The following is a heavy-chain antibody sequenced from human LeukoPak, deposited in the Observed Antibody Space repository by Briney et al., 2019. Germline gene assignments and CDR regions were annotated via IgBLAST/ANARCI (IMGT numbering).Heavy chain of an antibody. CDR2: IFHSGNT. CDR3: ATGWILGATLTY. Sequence: PSETLSLTCAVSGYSISSGYYWGWIRQPPGKGLEWIGTIFHSGNTYYNPSLKSRVTISVDTSKNQFSPKLSSVTAADTAVYYCATGWILGATLTYWGQGTLVTVSS. CDR1: GYSISSGYY. V-gene: IGHV4-38-2*01. J-gene: IGHJ4*02. D-gene: IGHD1-26*01.